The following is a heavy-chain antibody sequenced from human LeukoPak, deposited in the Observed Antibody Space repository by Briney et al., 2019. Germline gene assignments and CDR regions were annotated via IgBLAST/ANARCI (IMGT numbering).Heavy chain of an antibody. Sequence: SETLSLTCAVYGGSFSGYYWSWIRQPPGKGLEWIGEINHSGSTNYNPSLKSRVTISVDTSKSQFSLKLSSVTAADTAVYYCARSHWGPYGSRIANWFDPWGQGTLVTVSS. CDR1: GGSFSGYY. CDR3: ARSHWGPYGSRIANWFDP. CDR2: INHSGST. V-gene: IGHV4-34*01. D-gene: IGHD6-13*01. J-gene: IGHJ5*02.